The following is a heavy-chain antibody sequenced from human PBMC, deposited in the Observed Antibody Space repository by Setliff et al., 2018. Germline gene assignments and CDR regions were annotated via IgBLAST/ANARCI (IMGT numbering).Heavy chain of an antibody. CDR2: IYTSWST. J-gene: IGHJ4*02. CDR1: GDSISSRRNY. Sequence: SETLSLTCTVSGDSISSRRNYWGWFRQPAGKELEWIGQIYTSWSTNYNPSLKSRVTISLDTSKNQFSLSLTSVTAADTAVYYCARLPNYVWGSPVDYWGQGTLVTVSS. CDR3: ARLPNYVWGSPVDY. D-gene: IGHD3-16*01. V-gene: IGHV4-61*09.